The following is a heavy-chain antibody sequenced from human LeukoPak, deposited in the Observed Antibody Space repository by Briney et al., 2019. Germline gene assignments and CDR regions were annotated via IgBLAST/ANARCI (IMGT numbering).Heavy chain of an antibody. D-gene: IGHD6-19*01. V-gene: IGHV4-34*01. Sequence: SETLSLTCAVYGGSFSGDYWSWIRQPPGKGLEWVGEINHSGSTNYNPSLKSRVSISLDSSKNQLSLKLSSVTAADTAVYYCARWSTGWYIFDYWGQGTVVTVSS. CDR2: INHSGST. J-gene: IGHJ4*02. CDR1: GGSFSGDY. CDR3: ARWSTGWYIFDY.